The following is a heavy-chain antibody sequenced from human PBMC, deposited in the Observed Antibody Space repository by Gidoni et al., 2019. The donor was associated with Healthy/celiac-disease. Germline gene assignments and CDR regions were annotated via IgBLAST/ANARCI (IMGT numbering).Heavy chain of an antibody. Sequence: EVQLLESGGGLVQPGGSLRRACAASGFTFSRYAMSWVRQAPGKGLEWFSAISGSGGSTYYADSVKGRFTISRDNSKNTLYLQMNSLRAEDTAVYYCAKRNIVSGSNWNHTNWGQGTLVTVSS. CDR1: GFTFSRYA. J-gene: IGHJ4*02. CDR2: ISGSGGST. CDR3: AKRNIVSGSNWNHTN. D-gene: IGHD1-20*01. V-gene: IGHV3-23*01.